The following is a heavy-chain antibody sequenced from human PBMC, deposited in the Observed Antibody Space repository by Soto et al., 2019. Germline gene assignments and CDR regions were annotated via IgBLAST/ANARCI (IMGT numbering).Heavy chain of an antibody. CDR3: ERDYEVLEY. V-gene: IGHV4-4*02. CDR1: TRSLTGSIV. J-gene: IGHJ4*02. CDR2: ISHSGTV. D-gene: IGHD3-16*01. Sequence: TETVCVNSDLATRSLTGSIVWRWGRQPPGKGLEWLVKISHSGTVNYNATLRSRVTRAVDKPKNQLSLKLMSVTAADTADYYCERDYEVLEYWGPGVRVTVS.